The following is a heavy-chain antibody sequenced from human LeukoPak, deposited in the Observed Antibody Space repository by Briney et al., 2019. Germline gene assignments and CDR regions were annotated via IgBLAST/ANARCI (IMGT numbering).Heavy chain of an antibody. CDR2: IIPIFGTA. CDR3: ARFPFQEMAAFDI. V-gene: IGHV1-69*01. D-gene: IGHD5-24*01. J-gene: IGHJ3*02. CDR1: GGTFSSYA. Sequence: SVKVSCKASGGTFSSYAISWVRQAPGQGLEWMGGIIPIFGTANYAQKFQGRVTITADESTSTAYMELSSLRSDDTAVYYCARFPFQEMAAFDIWGQGTMVTVSS.